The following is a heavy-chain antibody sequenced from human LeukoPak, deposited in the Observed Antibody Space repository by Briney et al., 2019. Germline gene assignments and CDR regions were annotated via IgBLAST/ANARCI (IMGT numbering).Heavy chain of an antibody. Sequence: PSETLSLTCTVSGGSISSYYWSWIRQPPGKGLEWIGYIYYSGSTNYNPSLKSRVTISVDTSKNQFSLKLSSVTAADTAVYYCARDPQFSGYWGQGTLVTVSS. V-gene: IGHV4-59*01. CDR3: ARDPQFSGY. CDR2: IYYSGST. D-gene: IGHD1-26*01. J-gene: IGHJ4*02. CDR1: GGSISSYY.